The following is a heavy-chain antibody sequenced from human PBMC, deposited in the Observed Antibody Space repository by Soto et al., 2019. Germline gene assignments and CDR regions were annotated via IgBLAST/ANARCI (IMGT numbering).Heavy chain of an antibody. Sequence: EVQLMESGGGLVQPGRSLRLSCVASGFTFDDYAMHWVRQAPGKGLEWVSGISWNSDTIGYADSVKGRFTISRDSAKKSGFLQMNSLKPEDTALYYCANALPPGNYYKPLDNWGQGTLVTVSS. D-gene: IGHD3-10*01. CDR3: ANALPPGNYYKPLDN. CDR1: GFTFDDYA. V-gene: IGHV3-9*01. J-gene: IGHJ4*02. CDR2: ISWNSDTI.